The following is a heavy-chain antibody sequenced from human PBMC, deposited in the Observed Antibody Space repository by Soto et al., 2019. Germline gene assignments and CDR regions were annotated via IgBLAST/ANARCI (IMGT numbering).Heavy chain of an antibody. CDR3: SRVDPGETSPFDH. D-gene: IGHD3-10*01. CDR2: INPFDGSR. V-gene: IGHV1-46*03. Sequence: QVELEQSGAEVKKPGASVKVSCKASGYIFTSYYLHWVRQAPGQGLEWMGWINPFDGSRMFAQSFQGRVTFTRDTSTSTVYMELSGLRSDDTAVYYCSRVDPGETSPFDHWGQGTLVTVSS. CDR1: GYIFTSYY. J-gene: IGHJ4*02.